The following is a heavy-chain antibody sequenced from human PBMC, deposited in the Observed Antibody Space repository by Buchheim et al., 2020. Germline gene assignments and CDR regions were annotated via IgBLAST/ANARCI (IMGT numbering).Heavy chain of an antibody. CDR2: INPNSGGT. V-gene: IGHV1-2*04. CDR3: ARETITMVRGVDDYYYGMDV. CDR1: GYTFTGYY. Sequence: QAQLVQSGAEVKKPGASVKVSCKASGYTFTGYYMHWVRQAPGQGLEWMGWINPNSGGTNYAQKFQGWVTMTRDTSISTAYMELSRLRSDDTAVYYCARETITMVRGVDDYYYGMDVWGQETT. D-gene: IGHD3-10*01. J-gene: IGHJ6*02.